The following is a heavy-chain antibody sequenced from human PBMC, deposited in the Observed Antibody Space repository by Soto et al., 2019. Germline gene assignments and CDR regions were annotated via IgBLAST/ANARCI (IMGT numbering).Heavy chain of an antibody. CDR1: GFTFDDYA. Sequence: GGSLRLSCAASGFTFDDYAMHWVRQAPGKGLEWVSGISWNSGSIGYADSVKGRFTISRDNAKNSLYLQMNSLRAEDTALYYCAKDIGFVITFLVGWGKGTTVTVSS. V-gene: IGHV3-9*01. CDR2: ISWNSGSI. J-gene: IGHJ6*04. CDR3: AKDIGFVITFLVG. D-gene: IGHD2-8*02.